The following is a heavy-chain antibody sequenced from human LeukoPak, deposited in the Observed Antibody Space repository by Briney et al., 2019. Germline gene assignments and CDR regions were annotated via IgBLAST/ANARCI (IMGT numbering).Heavy chain of an antibody. V-gene: IGHV4-59*01. J-gene: IGHJ4*02. D-gene: IGHD4-23*01. Sequence: SETLSLTCTVSGGSISSYYWSWIRQPPGKGLEWIGYIYYSGSTNYNPSLKSRVTISVDTSKNQFSLNLSSVTAADTAVYYCARGTTVVSPQFDYWGQGTLVTVSS. CDR1: GGSISSYY. CDR3: ARGTTVVSPQFDY. CDR2: IYYSGST.